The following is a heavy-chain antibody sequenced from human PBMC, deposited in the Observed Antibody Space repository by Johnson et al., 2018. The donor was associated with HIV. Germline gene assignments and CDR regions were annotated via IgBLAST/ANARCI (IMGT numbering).Heavy chain of an antibody. CDR1: RFTVSGNY. D-gene: IGHD2-15*01. Sequence: VQLVESGGGLVKPGGSLRLSCAASRFTVSGNYMTWVRQAPGQGLEWVSVVYSAGHTYYADSVKGRFTISRDNAKNTLYLQMNSLRAEDTAVYYCARAGIVFDIWGQGTMVTVSS. V-gene: IGHV3-66*01. CDR3: ARAGIVFDI. CDR2: VYSAGHT. J-gene: IGHJ3*02.